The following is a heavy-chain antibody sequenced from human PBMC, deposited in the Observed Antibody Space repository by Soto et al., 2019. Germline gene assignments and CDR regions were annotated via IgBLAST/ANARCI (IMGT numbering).Heavy chain of an antibody. D-gene: IGHD3-22*01. Sequence: PGESLKISCKGSGYSFTIYWIGWVRQMPWKGLEWMGIIYPGDSDTRYSPSFQGQVTISADKSISTAYLQWSSLKASDTAMYYCARPPRAYYDSSPDAFDIWGQGTMVTVS. CDR1: GYSFTIYW. CDR2: IYPGDSDT. J-gene: IGHJ3*02. CDR3: ARPPRAYYDSSPDAFDI. V-gene: IGHV5-51*01.